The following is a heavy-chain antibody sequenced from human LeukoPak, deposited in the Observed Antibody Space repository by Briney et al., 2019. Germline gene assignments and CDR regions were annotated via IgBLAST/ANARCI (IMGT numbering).Heavy chain of an antibody. CDR1: GFTFNDFW. CDR3: ARDKIGGPTLLDY. Sequence: PGGSLRLSCAASGFTFNDFWMSCVREAPGKGLEWVANIKQDGSEKYYLDSVKGRFTISRDNAKNSLYLQVNSLRAEDTAVYYCARDKIGGPTLLDYWGQGTLVTVSS. V-gene: IGHV3-7*01. J-gene: IGHJ4*02. CDR2: IKQDGSEK. D-gene: IGHD3-16*01.